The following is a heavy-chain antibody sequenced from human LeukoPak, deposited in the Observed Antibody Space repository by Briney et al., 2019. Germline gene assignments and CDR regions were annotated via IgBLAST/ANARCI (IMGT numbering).Heavy chain of an antibody. CDR3: ARDYLRFLEWFPTGDY. CDR2: INAGNGNT. J-gene: IGHJ4*02. CDR1: GYTFTSYA. Sequence: ASVKVSCKASGYTFTSYAMHWVRQAPGQRLEWMGWINAGNGNTKYSQKLQGRVTMTTDTSTSTAYMELRSLRSDDTAVYYCARDYLRFLEWFPTGDYWGQGTLVTVSS. V-gene: IGHV1-3*01. D-gene: IGHD3-3*01.